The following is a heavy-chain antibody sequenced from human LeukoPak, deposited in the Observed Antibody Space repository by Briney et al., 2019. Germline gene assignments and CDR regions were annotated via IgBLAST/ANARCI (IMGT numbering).Heavy chain of an antibody. CDR2: ISSSSSTI. CDR3: ARDEGIAVAGTGDY. V-gene: IGHV3-48*02. CDR1: GFTFSTYA. D-gene: IGHD6-19*01. Sequence: GGSLRLSCAASGFTFSTYAMNWVRRAPGKGLEGVSYISSSSSTIYYADSVKGRYTISRDNAKNSLYLQMNSLRDEDTAVYYCARDEGIAVAGTGDYWGQGTLVTVSS. J-gene: IGHJ4*02.